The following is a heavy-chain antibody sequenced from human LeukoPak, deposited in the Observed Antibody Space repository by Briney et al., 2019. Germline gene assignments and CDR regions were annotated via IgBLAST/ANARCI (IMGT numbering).Heavy chain of an antibody. V-gene: IGHV3-7*05. CDR3: ARDTGYCTNGVCRHYFDY. Sequence: GRSLRLSCAASGFTFSSYWMSWVRQAPGKGLEWVANIKQDGSEKYYVDSVKGRFTISRDNAKNSLYLQMNSLRAEDTAVYYCARDTGYCTNGVCRHYFDYWGQGTLVTVSS. CDR2: IKQDGSEK. J-gene: IGHJ4*02. D-gene: IGHD2-8*01. CDR1: GFTFSSYW.